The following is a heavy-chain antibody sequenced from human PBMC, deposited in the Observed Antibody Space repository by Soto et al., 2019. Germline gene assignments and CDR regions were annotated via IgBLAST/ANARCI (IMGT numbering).Heavy chain of an antibody. CDR1: GFTFSSYW. V-gene: IGHV3-7*01. CDR2: IKQDGSEK. CDR3: ARDWVTAAAGTPYYGMDV. Sequence: GGSLRLSCAASGFTFSSYWMSWVRQAPGKGLEWVANIKQDGSEKYYVDSVKGRFTISRDNAKNSLYLQMNSLRAEDTAVYYCARDWVTAAAGTPYYGMDVWGQGTRSPSP. D-gene: IGHD6-13*01. J-gene: IGHJ6*02.